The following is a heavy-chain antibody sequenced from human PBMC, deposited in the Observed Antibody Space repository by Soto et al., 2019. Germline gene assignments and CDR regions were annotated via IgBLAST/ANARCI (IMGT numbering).Heavy chain of an antibody. CDR3: ARGSVGYSGYRHDAFDI. D-gene: IGHD5-12*01. CDR2: IYSGGST. J-gene: IGHJ3*02. Sequence: GGSLRLSCAASGFTVSSNYMSWVRQAPGKGLEWVSVIYSGGSTYYADSVKGRFTISRDNSKNTLYLQMNSLRAEDTAVYYCARGSVGYSGYRHDAFDIWGQGTMVTVSS. CDR1: GFTVSSNY. V-gene: IGHV3-53*01.